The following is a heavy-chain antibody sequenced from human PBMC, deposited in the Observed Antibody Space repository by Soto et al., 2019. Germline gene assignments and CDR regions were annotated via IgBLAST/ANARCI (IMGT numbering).Heavy chain of an antibody. CDR1: GGSISSDANF. Sequence: PSETLSLTCTVSGGSISSDANFWSWIRQLPGRGLEWIGYISYTGRTYYTPSLNSRLTISLDTSKNLFSLRLSAVTAADTAVYFCARGSFSSSSSWFDTWGQGTLVTVSS. V-gene: IGHV4-31*03. J-gene: IGHJ5*02. CDR2: ISYTGRT. CDR3: ARGSFSSSSSWFDT. D-gene: IGHD6-6*01.